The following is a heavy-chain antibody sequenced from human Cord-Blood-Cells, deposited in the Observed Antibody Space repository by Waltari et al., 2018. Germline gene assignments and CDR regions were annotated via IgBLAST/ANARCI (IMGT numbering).Heavy chain of an antibody. D-gene: IGHD6-19*01. Sequence: QVQLVQSGAEVKKPGASVKVSCKVSGYTLTELSMHWVRPAPGQGLEWMGGFDPEDGETIYAQKFQGRVTMTEDTSTDTAYMELSSLRSEDTAVYYCATYSLIAVAGNDGYYFDYWGQGTLVTVSS. CDR3: ATYSLIAVAGNDGYYFDY. J-gene: IGHJ4*02. V-gene: IGHV1-24*01. CDR2: FDPEDGET. CDR1: GYTLTELS.